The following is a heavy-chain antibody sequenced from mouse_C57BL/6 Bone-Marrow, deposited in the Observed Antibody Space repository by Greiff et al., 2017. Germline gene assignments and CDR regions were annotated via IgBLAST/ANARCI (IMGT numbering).Heavy chain of an antibody. J-gene: IGHJ2*01. CDR2: LYPGDGAI. Sequence: QVHVKQSGPELVKPGASVKISCKASGYAFSSSWMNWVKQRPGKGLEWVGRLYPGDGAINYNGKFKGRATLTADKSSSTAYMQLSSLRSEDSAVYFCARRNWDHFDYWGQGTTLTVSS. CDR1: GYAFSSSW. CDR3: ARRNWDHFDY. D-gene: IGHD4-1*01. V-gene: IGHV1-82*01.